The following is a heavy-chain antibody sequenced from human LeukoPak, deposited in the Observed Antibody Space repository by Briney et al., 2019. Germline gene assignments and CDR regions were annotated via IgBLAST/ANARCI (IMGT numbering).Heavy chain of an antibody. Sequence: GGSLRLSCAASGFTFSSYSMNWVRQAPGKGLEWVSYISSSSSTIHYADSVKGRFTISRDNAKNSLYLQMNSLRAEDTAVYYCARDRYDSSGYDWFDPWGQGTLVTVSS. D-gene: IGHD3-22*01. CDR3: ARDRYDSSGYDWFDP. J-gene: IGHJ5*02. V-gene: IGHV3-48*04. CDR1: GFTFSSYS. CDR2: ISSSSSTI.